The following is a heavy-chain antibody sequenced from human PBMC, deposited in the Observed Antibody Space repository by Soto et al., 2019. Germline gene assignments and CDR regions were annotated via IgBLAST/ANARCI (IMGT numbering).Heavy chain of an antibody. Sequence: SETLSLTCNVSGGSISNSNYYWGWIRQPPGKGLEWIGSIYYTGNTYYNPSLKSRVTISVDTSKNQFSLKLSSVTAADTAVYYCARAGVVGATALDYWVQGTLVT. CDR1: GGSISNSNYY. V-gene: IGHV4-39*07. J-gene: IGHJ4*02. CDR2: IYYTGNT. CDR3: ARAGVVGATALDY. D-gene: IGHD1-26*01.